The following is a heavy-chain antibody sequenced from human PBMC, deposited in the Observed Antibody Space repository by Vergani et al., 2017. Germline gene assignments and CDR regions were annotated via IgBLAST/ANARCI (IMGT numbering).Heavy chain of an antibody. CDR3: AKDAEWLVPWYFDL. CDR2: IWYDGSNK. CDR1: GFTFSSYG. D-gene: IGHD6-19*01. Sequence: QVQLVESGGGVVQPGRSLRLSCAASGFTFSSYGMHWVRQAPGKGLGGVAVIWYDGSNKYYADSVKGRFTISRDNSKNTLYLQMNSLRAEDTAVYYCAKDAEWLVPWYFDLWGRGTLVTVSS. V-gene: IGHV3-33*06. J-gene: IGHJ2*01.